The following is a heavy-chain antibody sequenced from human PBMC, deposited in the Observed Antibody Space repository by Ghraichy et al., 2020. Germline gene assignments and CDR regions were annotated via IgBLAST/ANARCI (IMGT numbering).Heavy chain of an antibody. Sequence: VSATSGGGGSTYYADSVKGRFTISRDNSKNTLYLQMNSLRAEDTAVYSCAKVVSWRYFDLWGRGTLVTVS. CDR2: TSGGGGST. CDR3: AKVVSWRYFDL. J-gene: IGHJ2*01. V-gene: IGHV3-23*01. D-gene: IGHD5/OR15-5a*01.